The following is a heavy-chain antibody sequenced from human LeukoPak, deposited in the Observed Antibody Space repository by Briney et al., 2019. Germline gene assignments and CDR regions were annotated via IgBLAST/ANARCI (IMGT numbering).Heavy chain of an antibody. V-gene: IGHV4-34*01. J-gene: IGHJ6*03. D-gene: IGHD2-15*01. CDR1: GGSFSGYY. CDR2: VNHRGST. Sequence: PSETLSLTCAVYGGSFSGYYWSWIRQPPGKGLEWIGEVNHRGSTNYNPSLKSRVTISVDTSKNQFSLKLSSVTAADTAVYYCARVRIVVVVAATRYYYYYYYMDVWGKGTTVTVSS. CDR3: ARVRIVVVVAATRYYYYYYYMDV.